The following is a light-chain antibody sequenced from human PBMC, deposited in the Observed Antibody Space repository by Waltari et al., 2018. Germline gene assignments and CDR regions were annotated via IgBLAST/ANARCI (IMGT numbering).Light chain of an antibody. Sequence: EIVLTQSTGSLSWSPGERVTVSCRASQSVSRALAWYQQKPGQAPRLRIFGASNRATGIPDRFSGSGSETDFSLTISRLEPEDFAVYYCQHYVRLPATFGRGTKVEIK. V-gene: IGKV3-20*01. CDR1: QSVSRA. CDR3: QHYVRLPAT. CDR2: GAS. J-gene: IGKJ1*01.